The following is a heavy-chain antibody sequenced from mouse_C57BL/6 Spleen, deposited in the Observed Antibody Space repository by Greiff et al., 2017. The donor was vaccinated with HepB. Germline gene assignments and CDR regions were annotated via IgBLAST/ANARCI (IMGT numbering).Heavy chain of an antibody. V-gene: IGHV4-1*01. J-gene: IGHJ1*03. Sequence: GLAFSRYWMSWVRRAPGKGLEWIGEINPDSSTINYAPSLKDKFIISRDNAKNTLYLQMSKVRSEDTALYYCARPDYGGYFDVWGTGTTVTVSS. CDR1: GLAFSRYW. D-gene: IGHD1-1*01. CDR3: ARPDYGGYFDV. CDR2: INPDSSTI.